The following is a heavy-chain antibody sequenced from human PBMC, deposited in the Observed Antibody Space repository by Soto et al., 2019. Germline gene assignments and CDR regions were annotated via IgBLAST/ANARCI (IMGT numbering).Heavy chain of an antibody. D-gene: IGHD6-19*01. CDR3: ARRASGWYRAYYFDY. J-gene: IGHJ4*02. CDR1: GGSISSSSYY. V-gene: IGHV4-39*01. Sequence: QLQLQESGPGLVKPSETLSLTCTVSGGSISSSSYYWGWIRQPPGKGLEWIGSIYYSGSTYYNPSLKSRVTISVDTSKNQFSLKLCSVTAADTAVYYCARRASGWYRAYYFDYWGQGTLVTVSS. CDR2: IYYSGST.